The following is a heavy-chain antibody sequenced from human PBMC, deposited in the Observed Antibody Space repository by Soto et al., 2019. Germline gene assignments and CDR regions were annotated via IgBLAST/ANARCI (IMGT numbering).Heavy chain of an antibody. CDR2: INPSGGST. J-gene: IGHJ4*02. CDR1: GYTFTSYY. Sequence: ASVKVSCKASGYTFTSYYMHWVRQAPGQGLEWMGIINPSGGSTSYAQKFQGRVTMTRDTPTSTVYMELSSLRSEDTAVYYCARAHLRWYSNYERTISYFDYWGQGTLGTVSP. CDR3: ARAHLRWYSNYERTISYFDY. D-gene: IGHD4-4*01. V-gene: IGHV1-46*01.